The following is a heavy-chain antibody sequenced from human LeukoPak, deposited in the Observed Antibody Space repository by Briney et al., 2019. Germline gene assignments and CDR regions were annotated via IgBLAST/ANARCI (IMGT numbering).Heavy chain of an antibody. CDR3: ARRIAAAGTGNWFDP. CDR1: GFTFSSYG. J-gene: IGHJ5*02. V-gene: IGHV3-30*02. Sequence: GGSLRLSCAASGFTFSSYGLHWVRQAPGKGLEWVAFIRYDGSNKYYADSVRGRFTISRDNSKNTLYLQMNSLRVEDTAVYYCARRIAAAGTGNWFDPWGQGTLVTVSS. CDR2: IRYDGSNK. D-gene: IGHD6-13*01.